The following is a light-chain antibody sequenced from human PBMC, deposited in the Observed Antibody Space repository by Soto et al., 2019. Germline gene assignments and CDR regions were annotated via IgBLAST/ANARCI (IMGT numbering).Light chain of an antibody. CDR3: QQTYSAPPNT. CDR2: ASS. V-gene: IGKV1-39*01. CDR1: QSISIY. Sequence: DIQMTQSPSSLSASVGDRVTITCRASQSISIYLNWYQQKPGKAPKLLIYASSSLQSGVPSRFSGSGSGTDFTLTINSLQPEDFATYYCQQTYSAPPNTFAQGTKLEIK. J-gene: IGKJ2*01.